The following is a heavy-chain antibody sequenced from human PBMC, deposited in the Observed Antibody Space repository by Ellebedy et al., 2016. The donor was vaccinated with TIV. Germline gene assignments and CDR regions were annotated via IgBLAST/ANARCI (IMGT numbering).Heavy chain of an antibody. CDR1: GGSINSDNHY. J-gene: IGHJ5*01. D-gene: IGHD3-16*01. V-gene: IGHV4-39*07. Sequence: MPSETLSLTCSVSGGSINSDNHYWGWIRQPPGKGLEWIGTMYYSGRSYFNPSLKSRVTLSLDTSNNQFSLKLTSVTAADTAVYYCSKDRGGGATDSWGQGTLVTVSS. CDR2: MYYSGRS. CDR3: SKDRGGGATDS.